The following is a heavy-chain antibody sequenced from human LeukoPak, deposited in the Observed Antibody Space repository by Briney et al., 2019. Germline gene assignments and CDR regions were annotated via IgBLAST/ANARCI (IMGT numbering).Heavy chain of an antibody. CDR1: GYAISSGYF. V-gene: IGHV4-38-2*02. Sequence: PSETLSLTCSVSGYAISSGYFWGWIRQPPGKGLEWIGTIYHSGSTYYYPSLKSRVTISIEKSKNQFSLKLSSVTAADTAVYYCAGAYCGGDCYSGRAFDIWGQGTMVTVSS. D-gene: IGHD2-21*02. CDR3: AGAYCGGDCYSGRAFDI. CDR2: IYHSGST. J-gene: IGHJ3*02.